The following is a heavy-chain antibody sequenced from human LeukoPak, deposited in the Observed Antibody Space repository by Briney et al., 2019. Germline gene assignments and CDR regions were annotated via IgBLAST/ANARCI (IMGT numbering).Heavy chain of an antibody. Sequence: APVKVSCKASGYTFTSYYMHWVRQAPGQGLEWMGIINPSGGSTSYAQKFQGRVTMTRDTSTSTVYMELSSLRSEDTAVYYCARAPGYGSGSEREREDRSVFDYWGQGTLVTVSS. D-gene: IGHD3-10*01. CDR1: GYTFTSYY. CDR3: ARAPGYGSGSEREREDRSVFDY. V-gene: IGHV1-46*01. J-gene: IGHJ4*02. CDR2: INPSGGST.